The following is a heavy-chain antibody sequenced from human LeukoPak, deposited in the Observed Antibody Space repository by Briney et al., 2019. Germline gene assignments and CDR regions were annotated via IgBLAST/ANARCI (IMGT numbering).Heavy chain of an antibody. Sequence: GGSLRLSCAASGVTFSSYAMHWVRQAPGKGLEWVAVISYDGSNKYYADSVKGRFTISRDNSTNTLYLQMNSLRAEDTAVYYCARGAKLLDSSSSDYWGQGTLVTVSA. CDR1: GVTFSSYA. D-gene: IGHD6-6*01. V-gene: IGHV3-30-3*01. CDR2: ISYDGSNK. J-gene: IGHJ4*02. CDR3: ARGAKLLDSSSSDY.